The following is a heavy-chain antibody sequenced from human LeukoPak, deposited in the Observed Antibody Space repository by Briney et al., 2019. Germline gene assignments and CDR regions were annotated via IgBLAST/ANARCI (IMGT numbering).Heavy chain of an antibody. CDR1: LGPVCTDNYS. CDR3: ARGVTMVRGATADAFDI. J-gene: IGHJ3*02. Sequence: PSETLFLTCSVPLGPVCTDNYSSAWFTQPPGKGLEGPSYIYYSGSTNYNPSRKSRDTISVDTSKNQFSLKLSSVPAADTAVYYCARGVTMVRGATADAFDIWGQGTMVTVSS. D-gene: IGHD3-10*01. V-gene: IGHV4-61*01. CDR2: IYYSGST.